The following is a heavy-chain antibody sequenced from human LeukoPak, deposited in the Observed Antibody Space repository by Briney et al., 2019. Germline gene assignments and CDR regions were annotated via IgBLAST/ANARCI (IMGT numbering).Heavy chain of an antibody. CDR2: IYYSGST. Sequence: SETLSLTCTVSGGSISSYYWSWIRQPPGKGLEWIGYIYYSGSTNYNPSLKSRVTISVDTSKNQFSLKLSSVTAADTAVYYCAREEAVAGRGFDPWGQGTLATVSS. V-gene: IGHV4-59*01. J-gene: IGHJ5*02. CDR1: GGSISSYY. D-gene: IGHD6-19*01. CDR3: AREEAVAGRGFDP.